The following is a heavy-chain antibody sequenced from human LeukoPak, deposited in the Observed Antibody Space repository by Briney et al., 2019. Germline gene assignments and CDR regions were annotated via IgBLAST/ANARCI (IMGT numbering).Heavy chain of an antibody. Sequence: GGSLRLSCAASGFRFSDYYMSWIRQVPGRRLEWLSYISGNTPTIYYADSVKGRFTISRDNDKNSLYLHMNSLRAEDTAVYYCARDHNNWNYGVIDLWGQGTLVSVSS. CDR2: ISGNTPTI. CDR3: ARDHNNWNYGVIDL. J-gene: IGHJ5*02. D-gene: IGHD1-7*01. V-gene: IGHV3-11*04. CDR1: GFRFSDYY.